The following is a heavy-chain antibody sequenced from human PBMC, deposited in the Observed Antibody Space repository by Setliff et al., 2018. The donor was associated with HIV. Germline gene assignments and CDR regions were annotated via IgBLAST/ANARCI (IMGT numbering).Heavy chain of an antibody. CDR2: IDISGSA. D-gene: IGHD3-22*01. CDR3: AKDLVYYDSSGDLDY. V-gene: IGHV4-61*02. J-gene: IGHJ4*02. CDR1: GGSISSGIYY. Sequence: SETLSLTCTVSGGSISSGIYYWSWIRQPAGKGLEWIGRIDISGSANYNPSLKGRVSISVDTPKNQFSLKLTSVTASDTAVYYCAKDLVYYDSSGDLDYWGQGTLVTVSS.